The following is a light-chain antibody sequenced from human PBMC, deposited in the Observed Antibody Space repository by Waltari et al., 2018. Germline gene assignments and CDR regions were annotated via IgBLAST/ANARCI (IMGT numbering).Light chain of an antibody. CDR2: AAS. V-gene: IGKV1-12*02. CDR3: LQTNSLPFT. CDR1: QGISSW. J-gene: IGKJ4*01. Sequence: DIQMTQSPSSVSASVGDRVTITCRASQGISSWLAWYQQKPGKAPNLLISAASSLQSGVPSRFSGSGSGTDFTLTISSLRPKDFATYYCLQTNSLPFTFGGGTNVEIK.